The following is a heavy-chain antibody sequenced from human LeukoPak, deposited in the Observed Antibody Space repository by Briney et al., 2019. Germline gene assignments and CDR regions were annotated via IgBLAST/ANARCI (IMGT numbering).Heavy chain of an antibody. V-gene: IGHV3-30*04. CDR2: ISYDGSNK. CDR3: ARESSVAPFDY. J-gene: IGHJ4*02. Sequence: GGSLRLSCAASGFTFSSYAMDWVRQAPGKGLEWVAVISYDGSNKYYADSVKGRFTINRDNTKNTLYLQMNSLRADDTAVYYCARESSVAPFDYWGQGTLVTVSS. CDR1: GFTFSSYA. D-gene: IGHD5-12*01.